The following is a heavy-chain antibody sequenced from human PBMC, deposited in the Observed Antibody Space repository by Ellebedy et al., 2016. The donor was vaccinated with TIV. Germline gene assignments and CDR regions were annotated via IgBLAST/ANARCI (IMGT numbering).Heavy chain of an antibody. CDR1: GGSFSGYY. V-gene: IGHV4-34*01. CDR2: ITHSGST. J-gene: IGHJ4*02. Sequence: MPSETLSLTCAVYGGSFSGYYWSRIRQPPGKGLEWIWEITHSGSTNYNPSLKSRVTISVDTSKNQFSLNLSSVTAADTAVYYCARGLARDYWGQGTLVTVSS. CDR3: ARGLARDY.